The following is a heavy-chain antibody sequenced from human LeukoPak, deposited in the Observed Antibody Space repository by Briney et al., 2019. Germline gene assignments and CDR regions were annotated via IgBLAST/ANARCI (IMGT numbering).Heavy chain of an antibody. V-gene: IGHV1-2*02. J-gene: IGHJ6*02. CDR3: ARDLKSGNYGLGYYYGMDV. D-gene: IGHD4-11*01. CDR2: INPNSGGT. CDR1: GYTFTGYY. Sequence: ASVKVSCKASGYTFTGYYMHWVRQAPGQGLEWMGWINPNSGGTNYAQKFQGRVTMTRDTSISTAYMELSRLRSDDTVVYYCARDLKSGNYGLGYYYGMDVWGQGTTVTVSS.